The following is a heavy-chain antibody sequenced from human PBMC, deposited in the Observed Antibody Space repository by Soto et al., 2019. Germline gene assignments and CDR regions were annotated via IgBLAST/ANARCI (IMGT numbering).Heavy chain of an antibody. Sequence: GGSLRLSCAASGFTFSDYYMSWIRQAPGKGLEWISYISGSNIYTNYADSVKGRFTISRDNANNSLYLQMDSLRVEDTAVYYCARDGGEVIPAAIGGGYGMDVWGQGTTVTVSS. CDR1: GFTFSDYY. CDR3: ARDGGEVIPAAIGGGYGMDV. J-gene: IGHJ6*02. CDR2: ISGSNIYT. V-gene: IGHV3-11*06. D-gene: IGHD2-2*01.